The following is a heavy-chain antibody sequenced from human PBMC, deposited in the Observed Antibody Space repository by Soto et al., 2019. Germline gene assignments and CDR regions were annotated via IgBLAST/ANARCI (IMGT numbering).Heavy chain of an antibody. CDR1: GGSISSYY. V-gene: IGHV4-59*01. CDR3: ARGWYDYIWGSYRLPNH. Sequence: SETLSLTCTVSGGSISSYYWSWIRQPPGKGLEWIGYIYYSGSTNYNPSLKSRVTISVDTSKNQFSLKLSSVTAADTAVYYCARGWYDYIWGSYRLPNHWGQGTLVTVSS. J-gene: IGHJ5*02. CDR2: IYYSGST. D-gene: IGHD3-16*02.